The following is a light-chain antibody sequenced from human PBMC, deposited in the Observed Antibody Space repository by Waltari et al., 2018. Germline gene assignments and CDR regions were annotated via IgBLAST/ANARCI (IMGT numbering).Light chain of an antibody. J-gene: IGLJ3*02. V-gene: IGLV2-23*01. Sequence: QSALTQPASVSGSPGQSITISCTGTSSDVGSYTLVSWYQHHPGKAPKLIIYEGYKRPSGVSNRFSGSKSGDTASLTISGVQAEDEADYYCCSYANNRPRVFGGGTKLTVL. CDR1: SSDVGSYTL. CDR2: EGY. CDR3: CSYANNRPRV.